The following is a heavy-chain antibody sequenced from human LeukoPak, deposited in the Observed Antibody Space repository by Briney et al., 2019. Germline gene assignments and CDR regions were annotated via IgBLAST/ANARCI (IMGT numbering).Heavy chain of an antibody. CDR3: ARDQSQCPLDCGGDFVYGMDV. Sequence: SVKVSCKASGGTLSSYAISWVRQAPGQGLEWMGGIIPIFGTANYAQKFQGRVTITADESTSTAYMELSSLRSEDTAVYYCARDQSQCPLDCGGDFVYGMDVWGQGTTVTVSS. D-gene: IGHD2-21*02. CDR1: GGTLSSYA. J-gene: IGHJ6*02. V-gene: IGHV1-69*13. CDR2: IIPIFGTA.